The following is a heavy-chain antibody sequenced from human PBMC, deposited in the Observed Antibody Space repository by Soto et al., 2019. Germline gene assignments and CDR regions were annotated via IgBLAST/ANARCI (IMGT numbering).Heavy chain of an antibody. Sequence: QVQLVQSGAEVKKPGSSVKVSCKASGGTFSSYAISWVRQAPGQGLEWMAGIIPIFGTANYAQKFQGRVTITADESTSTAYMELSSLKPGVTAVYYCARNSDAVVAASSFYYYYCYGMDVWGQGTTVTVSS. D-gene: IGHD2-15*01. CDR2: IIPIFGTA. J-gene: IGHJ6*02. V-gene: IGHV1-69*01. CDR3: ARNSDAVVAASSFYYYYCYGMDV. CDR1: GGTFSSYA.